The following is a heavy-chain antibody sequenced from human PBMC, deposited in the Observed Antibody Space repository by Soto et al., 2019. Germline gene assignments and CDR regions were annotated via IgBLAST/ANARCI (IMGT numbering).Heavy chain of an antibody. CDR2: IYWDDDK. V-gene: IGHV2-5*02. D-gene: IGHD2-15*01. CDR3: AHSATVSDAFDI. CDR1: GFSLRISGVG. Sequence: QITLKESGPTLVKPTQTLTLTCTFSGFSLRISGVGVGWIRQPPGKSLEWLALIYWDDDKRYSPSLKSRLTIHKDTSKNQVVLTMTNMDPVDTATYYCAHSATVSDAFDIWGQGTMVTVSS. J-gene: IGHJ3*02.